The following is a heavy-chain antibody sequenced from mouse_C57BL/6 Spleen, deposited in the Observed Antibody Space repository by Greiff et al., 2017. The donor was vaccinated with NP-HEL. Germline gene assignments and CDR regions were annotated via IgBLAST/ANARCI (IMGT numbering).Heavy chain of an antibody. D-gene: IGHD1-1*01. J-gene: IGHJ4*01. CDR3: ARWGYGSSYVMDY. CDR1: GYTFTDYN. CDR2: INPNNGGT. Sequence: EVQLQESGPELVKPGASVKMSCKASGYTFTDYNMHWVKQSHGKSLEWIGYINPNNGGTSYNQKFKGKATLTVNKSSSTAYMELRSLTSEDSAVYYCARWGYGSSYVMDYWGQGTSVTVSS. V-gene: IGHV1-22*01.